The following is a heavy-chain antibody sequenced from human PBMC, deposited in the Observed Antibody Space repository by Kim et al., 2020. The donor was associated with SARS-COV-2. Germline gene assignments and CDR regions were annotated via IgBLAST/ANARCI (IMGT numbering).Heavy chain of an antibody. CDR1: GGSFSGYY. Sequence: SETLSLTCAVYGGSFSGYYWSWIRQPPGKGLEWIGEINHSGSTNYNPSLKSRVSISVDTSKNQFSLKLRSVTAADTAVYYCANVEIVATITSGYNWLGPWGQGTLVTVSS. D-gene: IGHD5-12*01. J-gene: IGHJ5*02. CDR3: ANVEIVATITSGYNWLGP. V-gene: IGHV4-34*01. CDR2: INHSGST.